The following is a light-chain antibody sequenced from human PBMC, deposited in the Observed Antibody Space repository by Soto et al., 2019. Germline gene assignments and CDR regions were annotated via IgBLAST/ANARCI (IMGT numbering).Light chain of an antibody. CDR2: GPS. V-gene: IGKV3-11*01. CDR3: QQRSNWPLT. J-gene: IGKJ5*01. Sequence: ELVLTQSPGTLSLSPGRRATLSCRASQSVISTYLAWYQQKPGQAPRLLIYGPSTRATGIPARFSGSGSGTDFTLTISSLEPEDFAVYYCQQRSNWPLTFGQGTRLEIK. CDR1: QSVISTY.